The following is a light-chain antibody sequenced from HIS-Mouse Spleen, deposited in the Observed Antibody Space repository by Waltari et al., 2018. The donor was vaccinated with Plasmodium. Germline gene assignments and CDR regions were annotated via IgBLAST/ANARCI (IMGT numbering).Light chain of an antibody. CDR3: QTWGTGMGV. J-gene: IGLJ2*01. CDR1: SGHSSYA. CDR2: LNSDGSH. Sequence: QLVLTQSPSASASLGASVKLTCTLISGHSSYAIAWPQQQPEKGPRYLMKLNSDGSHSKGDGIPDRFSGSSSGAERYLTISSLQSEDEADYYCQTWGTGMGVFGGGTKLTVL. V-gene: IGLV4-69*01.